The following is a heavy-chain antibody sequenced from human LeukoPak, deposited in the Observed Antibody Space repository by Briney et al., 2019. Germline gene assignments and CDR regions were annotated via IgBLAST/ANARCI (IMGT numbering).Heavy chain of an antibody. V-gene: IGHV4-34*01. J-gene: IGHJ6*03. CDR1: GGSFSGYY. D-gene: IGHD6-6*01. CDR2: INHSGST. CDR3: AREVRSSFYYYYYMDV. Sequence: SETLSLTCAVYGGSFSGYYWSWIRQPPGKGLEWIREINHSGSTNYNPSLKSRVTISVDTSKNQFSLKLSSVTAADTAVYYCAREVRSSFYYYYYMDVWGKGTTVTVSS.